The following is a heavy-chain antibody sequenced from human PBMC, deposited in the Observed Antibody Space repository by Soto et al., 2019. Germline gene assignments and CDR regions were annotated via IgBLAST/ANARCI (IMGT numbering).Heavy chain of an antibody. CDR1: GFTFSSYW. CDR3: ARRIAASATGGAFDY. D-gene: IGHD2-15*01. J-gene: IGHJ4*02. CDR2: IKQDGSEE. V-gene: IGHV3-7*01. Sequence: ELQLVESGGGLVEPGGSLRLSCAASGFTFSSYWMSWVRQAPGKGPEWVANIKQDGSEEYYEDSVKGRFTISRDNAKNSLYLQMTGLRVEDTAVYYCARRIAASATGGAFDYWGQGTLVTVSS.